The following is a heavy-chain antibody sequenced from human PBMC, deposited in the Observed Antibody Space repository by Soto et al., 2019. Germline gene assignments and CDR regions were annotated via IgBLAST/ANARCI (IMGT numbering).Heavy chain of an antibody. D-gene: IGHD2-15*01. CDR3: ARGGGYCSGGSCSDYYYYYYMDV. V-gene: IGHV4-34*01. Sequence: SETLSLTCAVYGGSFSGYYWSWIRQPPGKGLEWIGEINHSGSTNYNPSLKSRVTISVDTSKNQFSLKLSSVTAADTAVYYCARGGGYCSGGSCSDYYYYYYMDVWGKGTTVTVSS. CDR2: INHSGST. CDR1: GGSFSGYY. J-gene: IGHJ6*03.